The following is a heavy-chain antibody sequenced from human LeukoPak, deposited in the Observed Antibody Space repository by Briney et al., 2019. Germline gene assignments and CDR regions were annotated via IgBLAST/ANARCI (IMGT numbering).Heavy chain of an antibody. Sequence: GESLKISCKGSGYSFNNCWIGWVRQMPGKGLEWMGIIYPGDSDTRYSPSFQGQVTISADKSISTAYLQFSSLKASDTAIYYCARRYHYDSSGVFDYWGQGTLVTVSS. CDR3: ARRYHYDSSGVFDY. J-gene: IGHJ4*02. CDR2: IYPGDSDT. D-gene: IGHD3-22*01. V-gene: IGHV5-51*01. CDR1: GYSFNNCW.